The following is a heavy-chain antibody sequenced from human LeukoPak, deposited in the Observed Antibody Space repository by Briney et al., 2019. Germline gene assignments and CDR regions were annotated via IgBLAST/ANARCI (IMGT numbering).Heavy chain of an antibody. D-gene: IGHD2-21*02. CDR3: ARGSLPGTKELDY. CDR2: INCNNGGT. Sequence: GASVRVSCKASGYTFTAYYMHWVRQAPGQGLEWMGWINCNNGGTGYAQSHQGRVTLTRDTSTSAAYMELSSLRSDDTAVYYCARGSLPGTKELDYWGQGTLVTVSS. J-gene: IGHJ4*02. CDR1: GYTFTAYY. V-gene: IGHV1-2*02.